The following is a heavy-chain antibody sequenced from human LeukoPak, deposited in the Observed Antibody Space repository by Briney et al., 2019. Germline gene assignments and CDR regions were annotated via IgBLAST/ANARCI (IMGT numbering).Heavy chain of an antibody. D-gene: IGHD5-12*01. CDR2: IKQDGSEK. J-gene: IGHJ4*02. CDR1: GFTFSSYW. Sequence: SGGSLRLSYAASGFTFSSYWMTWVRQAPGKGLEWVANIKQDGSEKYYVDSVKGRFTISRDNAKNSLYLQMNSLRAEDTAVYYCARGMSSGYDFDYWGQGTLVTVSS. CDR3: ARGMSSGYDFDY. V-gene: IGHV3-7*01.